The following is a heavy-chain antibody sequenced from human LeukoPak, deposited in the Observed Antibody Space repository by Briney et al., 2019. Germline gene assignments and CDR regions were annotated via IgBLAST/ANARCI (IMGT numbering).Heavy chain of an antibody. Sequence: RAGGSLRLSCVASGFTFNTYSLHWVRQAPGRRLEWVALISSDSENIFYAASVRGRFTISRDNSKNTLFLQMNSLRAEDTAVYYCLRDLNWSLDQWGQGTLVTVSS. J-gene: IGHJ4*02. CDR2: ISSDSENI. CDR3: LRDLNWSLDQ. V-gene: IGHV3-30*04. D-gene: IGHD1-20*01. CDR1: GFTFNTYS.